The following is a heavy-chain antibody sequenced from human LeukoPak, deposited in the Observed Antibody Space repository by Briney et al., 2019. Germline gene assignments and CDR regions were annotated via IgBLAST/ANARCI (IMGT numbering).Heavy chain of an antibody. CDR1: GGSFSGYY. D-gene: IGHD3-22*01. CDR3: ARRGMYSSGYYATDY. Sequence: SGTLSLTCAVYGGSFSGYYWGWIRQPPGKGLEWIGSIYYSGSTYYNPSLKSRVTISVDTSKNQFSLKLSSVTAADTAVYYCARRGMYSSGYYATDYWGQGTLVTVSS. V-gene: IGHV4-39*01. CDR2: IYYSGST. J-gene: IGHJ4*02.